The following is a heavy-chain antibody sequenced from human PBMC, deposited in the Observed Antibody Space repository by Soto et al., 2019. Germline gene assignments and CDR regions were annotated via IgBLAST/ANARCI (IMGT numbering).Heavy chain of an antibody. J-gene: IGHJ3*02. D-gene: IGHD5-12*01. Sequence: ASVKVSCKASGYTFTSYDINWVRQATGQGLEWMGWMNPNSGNTGYAQKFQGRVTMTRTTSVSTAYMELISLRSEDTAVYYCARTVDMAYAFDILGQGTMVTVSS. CDR3: ARTVDMAYAFDI. CDR1: GYTFTSYD. CDR2: MNPNSGNT. V-gene: IGHV1-8*01.